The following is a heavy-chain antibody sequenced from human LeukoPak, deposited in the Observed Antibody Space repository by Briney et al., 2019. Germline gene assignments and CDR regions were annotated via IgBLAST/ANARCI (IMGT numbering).Heavy chain of an antibody. CDR2: ISTASNP. CDR1: GFTVRSYD. D-gene: IGHD7-27*01. Sequence: GGSLRLSCAASGFTVRSYDMHWVRQVAGKGLEWVSAISTASNPHYAASVQGRFTIFRANAENSLYLQMNSLSAEDTAVCYCARELGIEGYWYFDLWGRGTLVTVSS. J-gene: IGHJ2*01. V-gene: IGHV3-13*05. CDR3: ARELGIEGYWYFDL.